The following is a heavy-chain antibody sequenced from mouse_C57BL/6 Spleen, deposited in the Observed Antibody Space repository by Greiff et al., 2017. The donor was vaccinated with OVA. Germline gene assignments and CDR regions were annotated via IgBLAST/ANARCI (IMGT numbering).Heavy chain of an antibody. CDR3: ARLPTGTYFDY. CDR1: GYAFSSYW. D-gene: IGHD4-1*01. Sequence: QVQLQQSGAELVKPGASVKISCKASGYAFSSYWMNWVKQRPGKGLEWIGQIYPGDGDTNYNGKFKGKATLTADKSSSTAYMQLSSLTSEDSAVYFCARLPTGTYFDYWGQGTTLTVSS. CDR2: IYPGDGDT. V-gene: IGHV1-80*01. J-gene: IGHJ2*01.